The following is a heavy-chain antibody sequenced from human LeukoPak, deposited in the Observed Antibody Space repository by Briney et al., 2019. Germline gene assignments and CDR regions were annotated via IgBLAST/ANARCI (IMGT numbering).Heavy chain of an antibody. Sequence: PGGSLRLSCAASGFTFSSYGMHWVRQAPGKGLEWVAFIRYDGSNKYYADSVKGRFTISRDNSKNTLYLQMNSLRAEDTAVYYCAKDYYDSRCGPDYWGQGTLVTVSS. CDR3: AKDYYDSRCGPDY. CDR1: GFTFSSYG. CDR2: IRYDGSNK. J-gene: IGHJ4*02. D-gene: IGHD3-3*01. V-gene: IGHV3-30*02.